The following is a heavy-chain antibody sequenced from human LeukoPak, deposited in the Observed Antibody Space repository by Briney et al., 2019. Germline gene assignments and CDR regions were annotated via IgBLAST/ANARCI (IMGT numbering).Heavy chain of an antibody. Sequence: SQTLSLTCTVSGGTISSGSYYWNWIRQPAGKGLEWIGRMYTSGSTNYNPSLKSRVTISVDTSKNQFSLKLSSVTAADTAVYYCARGIRGVMGNWFDPWGQGTLVTVSS. CDR2: MYTSGST. J-gene: IGHJ5*02. CDR1: GGTISSGSYY. D-gene: IGHD3-10*01. V-gene: IGHV4-61*02. CDR3: ARGIRGVMGNWFDP.